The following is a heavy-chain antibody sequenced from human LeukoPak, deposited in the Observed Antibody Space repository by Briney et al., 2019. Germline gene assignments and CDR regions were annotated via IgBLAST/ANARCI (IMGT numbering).Heavy chain of an antibody. CDR3: AREGGGYRLFEF. D-gene: IGHD2-15*01. Sequence: QTGGSLRLSCAASGITISRYWMHWVRQAPGKGLVWVSRVNGDGSTTNYADSVKGRFTISRDNAKNTMSLQMTSLRAEDTAVYYCAREGGGYRLFEFWGQGLLVTVSS. V-gene: IGHV3-74*01. CDR1: GITISRYW. CDR2: VNGDGSTT. J-gene: IGHJ4*02.